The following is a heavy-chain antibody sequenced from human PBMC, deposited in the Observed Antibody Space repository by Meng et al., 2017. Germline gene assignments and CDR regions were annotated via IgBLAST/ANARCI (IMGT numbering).Heavy chain of an antibody. Sequence: VTLVESGGGVVQPGRSLRLSCAASGFTFSSHGMHWVRQAPGKGLEWVAVIWYDGSNKYYADSVRGRFTISRDNSKNTLYLQMNSLRAEDTAVYYCARVVYSSGWSFDYWGQGTLVTVSS. J-gene: IGHJ4*02. V-gene: IGHV3-33*01. D-gene: IGHD6-19*01. CDR3: ARVVYSSGWSFDY. CDR1: GFTFSSHG. CDR2: IWYDGSNK.